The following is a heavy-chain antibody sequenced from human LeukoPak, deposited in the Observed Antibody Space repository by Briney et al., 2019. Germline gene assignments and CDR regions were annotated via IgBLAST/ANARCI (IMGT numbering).Heavy chain of an antibody. CDR1: GGSISSHY. D-gene: IGHD1-26*01. Sequence: SETLSLTCSVSGGSISSHYWSWIRQPPGKGLEWIGYIYYSGSTTYDPSLKSRVTISIDTSKNQFSLKLSSVTAADTAVYYCARGEEDCFVSWGQGTLVTVSS. CDR2: IYYSGST. V-gene: IGHV4-59*11. CDR3: ARGEEDCFVS. J-gene: IGHJ4*02.